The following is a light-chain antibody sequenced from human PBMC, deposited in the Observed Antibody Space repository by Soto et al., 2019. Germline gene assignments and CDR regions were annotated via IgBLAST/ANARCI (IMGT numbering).Light chain of an antibody. J-gene: IGKJ5*01. Sequence: DIQKTQSPSTLSGSVGDRVTITCRASQSISSWLAWYQQKPGKAPKLQIYDAYSLESGTPSRFSGRRSGTEFTLSIASVQPEDFATYYCQQYSSSPTTFAQGTRLEIK. CDR3: QQYSSSPTT. CDR2: DAY. CDR1: QSISSW. V-gene: IGKV1-5*01.